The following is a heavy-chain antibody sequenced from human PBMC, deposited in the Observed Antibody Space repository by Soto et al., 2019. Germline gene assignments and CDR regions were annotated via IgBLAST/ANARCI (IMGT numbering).Heavy chain of an antibody. D-gene: IGHD2-2*02. V-gene: IGHV3-23*01. CDR2: ISGSGGST. CDR1: GFTFSSYA. Sequence: EVQLLESGGGLVQPGGSLRLSCAASGFTFSSYAMSWVRQAPGKGLEWVSAISGSGGSTYYAGSVKGRFTISRDNSKKTMYLLRNSMSAEDTAVYYCAKGRGYCSSTSCYTSSGYDYWGQGTLVTVSS. CDR3: AKGRGYCSSTSCYTSSGYDY. J-gene: IGHJ4*02.